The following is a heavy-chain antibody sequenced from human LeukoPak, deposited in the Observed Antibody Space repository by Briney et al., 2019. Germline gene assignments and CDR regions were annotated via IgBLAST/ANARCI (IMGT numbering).Heavy chain of an antibody. CDR2: IYSGGST. CDR3: ARAKPKNMVRGLIMRRESRYYFDY. D-gene: IGHD3-10*01. J-gene: IGHJ4*02. CDR1: GFTFSSNY. Sequence: GGSLRLSCAAPGFTFSSNYMSWVRQAPGKGLEWVSVIYSGGSTNYADSVKGRFTISRDNSKSTLYIQMNSLRAEDTAVYYCARAKPKNMVRGLIMRRESRYYFDYWGQGTLVTVSS. V-gene: IGHV3-53*01.